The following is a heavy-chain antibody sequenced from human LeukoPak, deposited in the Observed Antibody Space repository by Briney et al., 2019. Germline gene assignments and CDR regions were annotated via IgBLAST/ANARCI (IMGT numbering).Heavy chain of an antibody. CDR2: ISAYNGNT. D-gene: IGHD5-12*01. V-gene: IGHV1-18*01. CDR1: GYTFTSYG. J-gene: IGHJ5*02. CDR3: ARCRGAEWLRLLWTLEDWFDP. Sequence: ASVKVSCKASGYTFTSYGISWVRQAPGQGLEWMGWISAYNGNTNYAQKLQGRVTMTTDTSTSTAYMELRSLRSDDTAVYYCARCRGAEWLRLLWTLEDWFDPLGPGNPGHRLL.